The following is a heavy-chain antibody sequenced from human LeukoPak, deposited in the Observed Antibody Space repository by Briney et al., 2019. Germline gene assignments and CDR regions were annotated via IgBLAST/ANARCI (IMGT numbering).Heavy chain of an antibody. J-gene: IGHJ4*02. CDR1: GFSFSDSE. V-gene: IGHV3-48*03. Sequence: PGGSLRLSCTGSGFSFSDSELNWVRQAPGKGLEWISYISTSGRTIYYADSVKGRFTISRDDAKSSLFLQMNSLRAEDTAVYYCARDHVVRGVVYDYWGQGALVTVSS. CDR2: ISTSGRTI. D-gene: IGHD3-10*01. CDR3: ARDHVVRGVVYDY.